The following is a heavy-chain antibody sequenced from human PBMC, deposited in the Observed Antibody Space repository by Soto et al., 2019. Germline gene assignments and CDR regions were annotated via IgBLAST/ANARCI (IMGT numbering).Heavy chain of an antibody. J-gene: IGHJ4*02. CDR3: AIQDIVVVVAASYIDYFGY. V-gene: IGHV4-39*01. Sequence: QLQLQESGPGLVKPSETLSLTCTVSGGSISSSSYYWGWIRQPPGKGLEWIGSIYYSGSTYYNPSLKRRVTISVEKYKNQFFLKLSSVTAADTAVYYCAIQDIVVVVAASYIDYFGYWGQGTLVTVSS. CDR2: IYYSGST. CDR1: GGSISSSSYY. D-gene: IGHD2-15*01.